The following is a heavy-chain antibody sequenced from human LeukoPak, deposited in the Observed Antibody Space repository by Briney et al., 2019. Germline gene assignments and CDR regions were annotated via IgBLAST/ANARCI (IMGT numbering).Heavy chain of an antibody. CDR3: ASNRYGDYDY. CDR2: IWYDGSNE. Sequence: GGSLRLSCAASGFTFSNFGMHWVRQAPGKGLELVAIIWYDGSNEYYADSVKGRFTISRDNSKNTLYLQMNSLRAEDTAVYYCASNRYGDYDYWGQGTLVTVSS. CDR1: GFTFSNFG. V-gene: IGHV3-33*03. D-gene: IGHD4-17*01. J-gene: IGHJ4*02.